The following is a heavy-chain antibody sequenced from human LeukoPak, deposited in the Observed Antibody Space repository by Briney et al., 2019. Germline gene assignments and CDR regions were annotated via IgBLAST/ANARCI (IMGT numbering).Heavy chain of an antibody. Sequence: SGTLSLTCIVSGGSISSSSHNWGWIRQPPGKGLEWIGSIYYSGTTYYNPSPKSRLTISVDTSKDQFSLKLSSVTAVDTAVYYCARHDRIIASPLVWGQGILVTVSS. CDR3: ARHDRIIASPLV. D-gene: IGHD6-13*01. J-gene: IGHJ4*02. CDR2: IYYSGTT. V-gene: IGHV4-39*01. CDR1: GGSISSSSHN.